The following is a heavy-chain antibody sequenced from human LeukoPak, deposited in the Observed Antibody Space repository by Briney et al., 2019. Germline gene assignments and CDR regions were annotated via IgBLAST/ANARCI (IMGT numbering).Heavy chain of an antibody. D-gene: IGHD6-13*01. J-gene: IGHJ4*02. Sequence: GGSLRLSCAASGFTFSNYWMTWVRQAPGKGLEWVGNVRQDGSVTNYVDSVKGRFTISRDNGKNSVYLQMNSLRAEDTAMYYCARDSAGNDYWGQGTLVTVSS. CDR1: GFTFSNYW. V-gene: IGHV3-7*01. CDR3: ARDSAGNDY. CDR2: VRQDGSVT.